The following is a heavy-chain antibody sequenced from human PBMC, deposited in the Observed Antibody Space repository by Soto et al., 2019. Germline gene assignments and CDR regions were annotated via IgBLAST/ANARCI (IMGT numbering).Heavy chain of an antibody. V-gene: IGHV3-48*03. Sequence: LRLSCAASGFSFSDYEMNWVRQAPGKGLEWVSYISGSGETIYYADSVKDRFTISRDNAKKTLYLQMNTLGAEDTAVYYCARGGVLRFFGWWGQGALVTVSS. D-gene: IGHD3-3*01. CDR2: ISGSGETI. CDR3: ARGGVLRFFGW. CDR1: GFSFSDYE. J-gene: IGHJ4*02.